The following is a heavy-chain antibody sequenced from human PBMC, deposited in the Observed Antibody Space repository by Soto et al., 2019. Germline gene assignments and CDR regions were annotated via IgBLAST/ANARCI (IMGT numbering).Heavy chain of an antibody. CDR2: IYWDDDK. V-gene: IGHV2-5*02. CDR1: GFSFTTDGMG. CDR3: AHLYWAGSGTRYYFDY. Sequence: QITLKESGPPLVKPTQTLTLTCTFSGFSFTTDGMGVGWIRQPPGKALEWLALIYWDDDKRYSPSLKSRLTITKDASSNQVVLTLTNMDPADTATYYCAHLYWAGSGTRYYFDYWGQGTLVTVSS. D-gene: IGHD6-13*01. J-gene: IGHJ4*02.